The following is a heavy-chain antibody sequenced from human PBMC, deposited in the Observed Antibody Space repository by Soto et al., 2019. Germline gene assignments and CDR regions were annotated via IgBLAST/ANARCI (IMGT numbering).Heavy chain of an antibody. CDR3: ARDFSVATDH. CDR1: GFTFSSYS. CDR2: ISYDGSNK. J-gene: IGHJ4*02. D-gene: IGHD5-12*01. Sequence: SLRLSCGASGFTFSSYSMRWVRQAPGKGLEWVAVISYDGSNKYYADSVKGRFTISRDNYKNTLYLQMNSLRAEDTAVYYCARDFSVATDHWGQGTLVTVSS. V-gene: IGHV3-30-3*01.